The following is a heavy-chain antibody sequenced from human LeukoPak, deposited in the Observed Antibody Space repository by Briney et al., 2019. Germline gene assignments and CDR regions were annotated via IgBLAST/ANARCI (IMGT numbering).Heavy chain of an antibody. CDR1: GYTFTGYY. V-gene: IGHV1-2*06. J-gene: IGHJ4*02. Sequence: ASVKVSCKASGYTFTGYYMHWVRQAPGQGLEWMGRINPNSGGTNYAQKFQGRVTMTRDTSISTAYMELSRLRSDDTAVYYCARERRYSSGWVDFDYWGQGTLVTVSP. D-gene: IGHD6-19*01. CDR2: INPNSGGT. CDR3: ARERRYSSGWVDFDY.